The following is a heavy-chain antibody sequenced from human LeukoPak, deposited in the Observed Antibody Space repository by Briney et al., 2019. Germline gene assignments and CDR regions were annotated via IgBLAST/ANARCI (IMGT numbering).Heavy chain of an antibody. CDR2: ISGSGGST. D-gene: IGHD3-10*01. CDR1: GFTFSSYA. CDR3: AKALGGYYGSGSSSY. J-gene: IGHJ4*02. Sequence: GGPLRLSCAASGFTFSSYAMSWVGQAPGKGLEWVSAISGSGGSTYYADSVKGRFTISRDNSKNTLYLQMNSLRAEDTAVYYCAKALGGYYGSGSSSYWGQGTLVTVSS. V-gene: IGHV3-23*01.